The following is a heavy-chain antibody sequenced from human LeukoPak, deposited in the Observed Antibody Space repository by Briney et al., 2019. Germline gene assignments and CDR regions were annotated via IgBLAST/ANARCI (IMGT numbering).Heavy chain of an antibody. D-gene: IGHD2-8*01. Sequence: ASVKVSCKASGGTFSSYAISWVRQAPGQGLEWMGRIIPILGIANYAQKFQGRVTITADKSTSTAYMELSSLRSEDTAVYYCAREMAPYYFDHWGQGTLVTVSS. J-gene: IGHJ4*02. CDR1: GGTFSSYA. CDR2: IIPILGIA. CDR3: AREMAPYYFDH. V-gene: IGHV1-69*04.